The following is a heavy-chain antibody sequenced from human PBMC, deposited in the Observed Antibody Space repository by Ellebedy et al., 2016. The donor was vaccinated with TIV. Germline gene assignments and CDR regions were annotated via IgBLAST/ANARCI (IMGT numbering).Heavy chain of an antibody. J-gene: IGHJ6*02. Sequence: GGSLRLXCAASGFPFSTFAMTWVRQAPGKGLQWVSTISGSGSDTYYADSVKGRFTISRDNSKNTLYLQMNSLRADDTAVYYCARGYTGDDWAAYYGMDVWGRGTTVTVSS. CDR1: GFPFSTFA. CDR2: ISGSGSDT. D-gene: IGHD5-12*01. CDR3: ARGYTGDDWAAYYGMDV. V-gene: IGHV3-23*01.